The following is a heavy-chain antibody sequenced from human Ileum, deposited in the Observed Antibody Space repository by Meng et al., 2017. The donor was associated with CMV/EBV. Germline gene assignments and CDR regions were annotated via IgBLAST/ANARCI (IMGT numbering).Heavy chain of an antibody. CDR1: GYVSSGSYY. CDR3: ARVGKTIFGVVIGFDP. Sequence: GYVSSGSYYWSWIRQPPGKGLEWIGYIYYSGSTNYNPSLKSRVTISVDTSKNQFSLKLSSVTAADTAVYYCARVGKTIFGVVIGFDPWGQGTLVTVSS. CDR2: IYYSGST. J-gene: IGHJ5*02. V-gene: IGHV4-61*01. D-gene: IGHD3-3*01.